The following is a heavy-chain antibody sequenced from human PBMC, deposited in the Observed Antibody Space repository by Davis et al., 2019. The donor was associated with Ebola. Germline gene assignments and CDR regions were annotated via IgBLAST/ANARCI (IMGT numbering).Heavy chain of an antibody. CDR1: GFTFSNAW. Sequence: GSSLKISCAASGFTFSNAWMSWVRQAPGKGLEWVGRIKSKTDGGTTDYAAPVKGSFTISRDDSKNTLYLQMNSLKTEDTAVYYCTTVSPRFLEWSPRRVGMDVWGKGTTVTVSS. D-gene: IGHD3-3*01. V-gene: IGHV3-15*01. CDR2: IKSKTDGGTT. CDR3: TTVSPRFLEWSPRRVGMDV. J-gene: IGHJ6*04.